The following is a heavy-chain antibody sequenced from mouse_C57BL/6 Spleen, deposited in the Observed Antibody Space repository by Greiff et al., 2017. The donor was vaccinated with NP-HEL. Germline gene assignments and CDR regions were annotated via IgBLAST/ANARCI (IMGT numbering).Heavy chain of an antibody. D-gene: IGHD3-1*01. J-gene: IGHJ2*01. CDR2: ISSGGSYT. Sequence: EVKVVESGGDLVKPGGSLKLSCAASGFTFSSYGMSWVRQTPDKRLEWVATISSGGSYTYYPDSVKGRFTISRDNAKNTLYLQMSSLKSEDTAMYYCASSGYFDYWGQGTTLTVSS. CDR3: ASSGYFDY. V-gene: IGHV5-6*01. CDR1: GFTFSSYG.